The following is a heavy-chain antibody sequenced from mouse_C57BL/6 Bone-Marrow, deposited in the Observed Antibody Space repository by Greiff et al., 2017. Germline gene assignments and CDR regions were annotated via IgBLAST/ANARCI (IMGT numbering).Heavy chain of an antibody. CDR2: INPNNGGT. J-gene: IGHJ4*01. V-gene: IGHV1-22*01. D-gene: IGHD2-3*01. CDR3: ARGGWLLFYAMDY. CDR1: GYTFTDYN. Sequence: EVQLQESGPELVQPGASVKMSCKASGYTFTDYNMHWVKQSHGKSLEWIGYINPNNGGTSYNQKFKGKATLTVNKSSSTAYMELRSLTSEDSAVYYCARGGWLLFYAMDYWGQGTSVTVSS.